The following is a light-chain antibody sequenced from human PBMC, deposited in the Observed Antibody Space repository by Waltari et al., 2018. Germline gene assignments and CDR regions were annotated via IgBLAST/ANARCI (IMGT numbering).Light chain of an antibody. J-gene: IGLJ3*02. CDR2: DVP. Sequence: QSALTQPHSVSGSAGQSVTISCTGTRSYLGAYNFVSWYQQPPGKAPKLIIFDVPPRPSGVPGHVSGSKSGNTAPLTISGFQAADEADFYFCSYAGLSLLWVFGGGPKLTVL. V-gene: IGLV2-11*01. CDR3: CSYAGLSLLWV. CDR1: RSYLGAYNF.